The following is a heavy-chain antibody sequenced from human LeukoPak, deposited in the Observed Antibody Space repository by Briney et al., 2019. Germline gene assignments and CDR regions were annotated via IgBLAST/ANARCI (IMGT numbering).Heavy chain of an antibody. J-gene: IGHJ6*02. CDR2: ISSSGSTI. V-gene: IGHV3-48*03. Sequence: GGSLRLSCAASVFTFSSYEMNWVRQAPGKGLEWVSYISSSGSTIYYADSVKGRFTISRDNAKNSLYLQMNSLRAEDTAVYYCARGSAIDSGSYFPYYYYYGMDVWGQGTTVTVSS. CDR1: VFTFSSYE. D-gene: IGHD1-26*01. CDR3: ARGSAIDSGSYFPYYYYYGMDV.